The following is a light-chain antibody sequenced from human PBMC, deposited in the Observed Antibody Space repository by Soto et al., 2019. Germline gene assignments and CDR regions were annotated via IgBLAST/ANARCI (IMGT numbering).Light chain of an antibody. V-gene: IGKV2-28*01. CDR2: LGY. Sequence: DIVMTQSPLSLPVTPGEPASISCRSSQSLLHSNGYNYLDWYLQKPGQSPQLLIYLGYHRASGVPDRFSGSGSGTDFTLKISRVEAEDVGVYYCMQALQTPYTFGQGTKLEIK. CDR3: MQALQTPYT. J-gene: IGKJ2*01. CDR1: QSLLHSNGYNY.